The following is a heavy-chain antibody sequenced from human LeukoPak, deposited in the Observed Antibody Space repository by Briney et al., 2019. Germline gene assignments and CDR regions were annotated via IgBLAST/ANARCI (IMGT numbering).Heavy chain of an antibody. CDR2: ISSSSSTI. CDR1: GFTFSSYA. V-gene: IGHV3-48*02. CDR3: ARVNDGDYVRYYYYGMDV. D-gene: IGHD4-17*01. Sequence: GGSLRLSCAASGFTFSSYAMSWVRQAPGKGLEWVSYISSSSSTIYYADSVKGRFTISRDNAKNSLYLQMNSLRDEDTAVYYCARVNDGDYVRYYYYGMDVWGQGTTVTVSS. J-gene: IGHJ6*02.